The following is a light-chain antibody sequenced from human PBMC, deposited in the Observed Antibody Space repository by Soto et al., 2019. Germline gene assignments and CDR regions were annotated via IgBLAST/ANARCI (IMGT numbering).Light chain of an antibody. J-gene: IGKJ5*01. V-gene: IGKV3-20*01. CDR3: QQHVNSPIT. CDR1: RSIRTSS. CDR2: DAS. Sequence: EIVLTQSPCTLSLSPGERATLNWRASRSIRTSSLAWYRQKHGQAPRRLLYDASNRATGIPDRFSGSGYGTDFNLTITSLETEDFAVYYCQQHVNSPITFGQGTQLEIK.